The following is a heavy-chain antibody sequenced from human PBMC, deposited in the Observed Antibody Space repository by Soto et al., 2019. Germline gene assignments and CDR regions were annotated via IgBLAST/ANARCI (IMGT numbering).Heavy chain of an antibody. J-gene: IGHJ6*02. CDR3: ASLQYCSSTSCPLGYYGMDV. Sequence: GESLKISCKGSGYSFTSYWISWVRQMPGKXLEWMGRIDPSDSYTNYSPSFQGHVTISADKSISTAYLQWSSLKASDTAMYYCASLQYCSSTSCPLGYYGMDVWGQGTTVTVSS. V-gene: IGHV5-10-1*01. CDR2: IDPSDSYT. CDR1: GYSFTSYW. D-gene: IGHD2-2*01.